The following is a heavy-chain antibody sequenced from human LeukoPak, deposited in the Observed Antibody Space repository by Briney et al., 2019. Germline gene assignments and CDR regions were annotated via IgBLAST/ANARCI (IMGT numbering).Heavy chain of an antibody. J-gene: IGHJ4*02. CDR2: ISAYNGNT. CDR3: ARDSYASGGGGVIPY. CDR1: GYTFTIYG. D-gene: IGHD3-16*02. V-gene: IGHV1-18*01. Sequence: ASVKVSFKASGYTFTIYGISWVRQAPGQGLEWMGGISAYNGNTNYAQKLQGRVTMTTDTSTSTAYMELRSLRSDDTAVYYCARDSYASGGGGVIPYWGQGTLVTVSS.